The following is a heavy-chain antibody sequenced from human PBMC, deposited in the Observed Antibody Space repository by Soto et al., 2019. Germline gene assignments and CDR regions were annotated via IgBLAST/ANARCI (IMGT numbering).Heavy chain of an antibody. D-gene: IGHD6-13*01. J-gene: IGHJ5*02. CDR1: GFTFSSYA. V-gene: IGHV3-30-3*01. Sequence: PGGSLRLSCAASGFTFSSYAMHRVRQAPGKGLEWVAVISYDGSNKYYADSVKGRFTISRDNSKNTLYLQMNSLRAEDTAVYYCARGQQLQGWFDPWGQGTLVTVSS. CDR2: ISYDGSNK. CDR3: ARGQQLQGWFDP.